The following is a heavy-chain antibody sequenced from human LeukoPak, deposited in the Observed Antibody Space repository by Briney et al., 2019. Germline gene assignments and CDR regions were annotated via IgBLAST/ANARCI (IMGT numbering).Heavy chain of an antibody. CDR1: GFTFSYSS. CDR3: ARGNTAMVRSYFDY. Sequence: GGSLRLSCAASGFTFSYSSMNWVRQAPGKGLEGVSSISSSTGYIYYADSVKGRFTISRDNAKNSLYLQMNSLRAEDTAVYYCARGNTAMVRSYFDYWGLGTLVTVSS. CDR2: ISSSTGYI. V-gene: IGHV3-21*01. D-gene: IGHD5-18*01. J-gene: IGHJ4*02.